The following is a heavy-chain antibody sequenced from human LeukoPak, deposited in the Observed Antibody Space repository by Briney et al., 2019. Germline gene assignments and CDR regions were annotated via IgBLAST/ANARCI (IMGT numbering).Heavy chain of an antibody. D-gene: IGHD6-13*01. Sequence: GGSLRLSCAVSGFTFRTYWMHWVRQVPGEGLVWVSRINEDGSITNYADSVKGRFSISRDNAKNSLYLQMNSLRAEDTVVYYCAREQRAAGTSFDYWGQGTLVTVSS. CDR3: AREQRAAGTSFDY. CDR1: GFTFRTYW. J-gene: IGHJ4*02. V-gene: IGHV3-74*01. CDR2: INEDGSIT.